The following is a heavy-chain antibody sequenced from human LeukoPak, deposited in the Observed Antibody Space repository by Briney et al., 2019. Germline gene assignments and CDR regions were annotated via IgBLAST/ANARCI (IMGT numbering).Heavy chain of an antibody. V-gene: IGHV2-70*11. CDR1: GFSLSTSGMC. Sequence: QTLTLTCTFSGFSLSTSGMCVSWIRQPPGKALEWLARIDWDDDKYYSTSLKTRLTISKDTSKNQVVLTMTNMDPVDTATYYCARSITMVRGVEGDYWGQGTLVTVSS. CDR2: IDWDDDK. CDR3: ARSITMVRGVEGDY. D-gene: IGHD3-10*01. J-gene: IGHJ4*02.